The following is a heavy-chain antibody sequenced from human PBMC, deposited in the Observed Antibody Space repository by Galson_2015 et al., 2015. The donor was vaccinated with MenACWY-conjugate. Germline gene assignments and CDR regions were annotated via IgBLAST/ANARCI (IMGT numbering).Heavy chain of an antibody. Sequence: SLRLSCAASGFTLSSQWMHWVRQAPGKGLVWVSRINTDGSSTTYADSVKGRFTISRDNAKNTLYLQMNSLRAEDTAVYYCARGLAVGDCVGDCYYVYWGQGTLVTVSA. CDR1: GFTLSSQW. V-gene: IGHV3-74*01. D-gene: IGHD2-21*02. CDR2: INTDGSST. CDR3: ARGLAVGDCVGDCYYVY. J-gene: IGHJ4*02.